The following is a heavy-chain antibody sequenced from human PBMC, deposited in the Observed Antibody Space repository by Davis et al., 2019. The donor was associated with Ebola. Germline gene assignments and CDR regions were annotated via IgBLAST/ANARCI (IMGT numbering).Heavy chain of an antibody. CDR1: GYTFTSYG. V-gene: IGHV1-18*01. D-gene: IGHD3-3*01. J-gene: IGHJ6*02. Sequence: ASVKVSCKASGYTFTSYGISWVRQAPGQGLEWMGWISAYNGNTNYAQKLQGRVTMTTDTSTSTAYMELSRLRSDDTAVYYCARGYYDFWSGYFSGRMDVWGQGTTVTVSS. CDR2: ISAYNGNT. CDR3: ARGYYDFWSGYFSGRMDV.